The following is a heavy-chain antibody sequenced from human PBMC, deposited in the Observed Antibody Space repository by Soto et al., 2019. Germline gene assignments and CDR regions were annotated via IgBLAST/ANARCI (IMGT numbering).Heavy chain of an antibody. CDR2: INPSGST. V-gene: IGHV4-34*01. D-gene: IGHD1-1*01. Sequence: QVQLQQWGAGLLKPSETLSLTCAVYGGSFSGYYWSWIRQPPGKGLEWIGEINPSGSTNYNPSLKSRVTISVDTSKNQFSLKLSSVTAADTAVYYCARGRGANWNYFDYWGQGTLVTVSS. CDR1: GGSFSGYY. CDR3: ARGRGANWNYFDY. J-gene: IGHJ4*02.